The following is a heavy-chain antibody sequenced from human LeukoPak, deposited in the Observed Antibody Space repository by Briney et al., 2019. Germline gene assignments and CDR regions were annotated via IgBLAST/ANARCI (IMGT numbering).Heavy chain of an antibody. CDR3: AKLHSGWFLGEF. J-gene: IGHJ4*01. Sequence: GESLRISCQTSGFTFTTYWVGWVRQMPGKGLEWMGAIYPRDSDTRYTPSFQGQVTISADKSITTAYLQWNSLKASDTAVYYCAKLHSGWFLGEFRGHGTLITVSS. D-gene: IGHD6-19*01. CDR2: IYPRDSDT. CDR1: GFTFTTYW. V-gene: IGHV5-51*01.